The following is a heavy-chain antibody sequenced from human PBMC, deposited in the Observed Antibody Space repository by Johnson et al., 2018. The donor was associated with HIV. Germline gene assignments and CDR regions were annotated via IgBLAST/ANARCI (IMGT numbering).Heavy chain of an antibody. CDR2: IKEDRGEK. Sequence: VQLVESGGGLVQPGGSLRLSCAASGFTVSSNYMSWVRQAPGKGLEWVANIKEDRGEKYYVGSVKGRFTISRDNSKNTLYLQMNSLRAEDTAVYYCAKCVYSSSSWMLFDIWGQGTMVTVSS. CDR1: GFTVSSNY. V-gene: IGHV3-7*01. CDR3: AKCVYSSSSWMLFDI. J-gene: IGHJ3*02. D-gene: IGHD6-6*01.